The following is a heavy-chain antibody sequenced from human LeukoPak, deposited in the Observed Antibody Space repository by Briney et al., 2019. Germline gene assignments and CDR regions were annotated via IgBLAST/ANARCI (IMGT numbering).Heavy chain of an antibody. CDR3: ARVSYCSGGSCYEYTFDY. Sequence: SETLSLTCTVSGGSISSYYWSWIRQPPGKGLEWIGYIYYSGSTNYNPSLKSRVTISVDTSKNQFSLKLSSVTAADTAAYYCARVSYCSGGSCYEYTFDYWGQGTLVTVSS. CDR2: IYYSGST. V-gene: IGHV4-59*01. D-gene: IGHD2-15*01. CDR1: GGSISSYY. J-gene: IGHJ4*02.